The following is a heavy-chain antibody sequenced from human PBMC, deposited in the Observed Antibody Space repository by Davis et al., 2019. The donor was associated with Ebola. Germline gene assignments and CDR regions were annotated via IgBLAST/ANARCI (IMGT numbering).Heavy chain of an antibody. CDR1: GGSISSSSYY. CDR2: IYYSGST. D-gene: IGHD3-22*01. V-gene: IGHV4-39*07. Sequence: MPSETLSLTCTVSGGSISSSSYYWGWIRQPPGKGLEWIGSIYYSGSTYYNPSLKSRVTISVDTSKNQFSLKLSSVTAADTAVYYCARRVVVITTINNHNAFDIWGQGTMVTVSS. J-gene: IGHJ3*02. CDR3: ARRVVVITTINNHNAFDI.